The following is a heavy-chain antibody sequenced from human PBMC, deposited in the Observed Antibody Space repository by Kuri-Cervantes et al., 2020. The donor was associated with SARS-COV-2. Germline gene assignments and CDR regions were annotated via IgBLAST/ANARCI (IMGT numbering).Heavy chain of an antibody. Sequence: ASVKVSCKVSGYTLTELSMHWVRQAPGQGLEWMGIINPSGGSTSYAQKFQGRVTMTRDTSTSTVYMELSSLRSEDTAVYYCARDEDSSGSDYWGQGTLVTVSS. D-gene: IGHD6-19*01. CDR3: ARDEDSSGSDY. V-gene: IGHV1-46*01. CDR2: INPSGGST. CDR1: GYTLTELS. J-gene: IGHJ4*02.